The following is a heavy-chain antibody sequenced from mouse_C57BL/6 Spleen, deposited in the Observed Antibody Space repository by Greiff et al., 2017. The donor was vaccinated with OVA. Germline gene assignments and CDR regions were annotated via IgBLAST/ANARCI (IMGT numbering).Heavy chain of an antibody. Sequence: EVKLQESGPGMVKPSQSLSLTCTVTGYSITSGYDWHWIRHFPGNKLEWMGYISYSGSTNYNPSLKSRISITHDTSKNHFFLKLNSVTTEDTATYYCARDNDYDGPWYFDVWGTGTTVTVSS. CDR3: ARDNDYDGPWYFDV. D-gene: IGHD2-4*01. V-gene: IGHV3-1*01. CDR1: GYSITSGYD. J-gene: IGHJ1*03. CDR2: ISYSGST.